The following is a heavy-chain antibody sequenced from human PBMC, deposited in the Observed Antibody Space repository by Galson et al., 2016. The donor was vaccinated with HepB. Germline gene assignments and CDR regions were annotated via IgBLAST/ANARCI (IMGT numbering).Heavy chain of an antibody. V-gene: IGHV3-33*06. Sequence: SLRLSCAASGFTFRSYGMHWVRQAPGKGLEWVAVIWYDGSNKYYTDSVKGRFTISRDNSKNTLYLQMNSLRAEDTAVYYCAKDEWFGERDYYYYGMDVWGQGTTVTVSS. D-gene: IGHD3-10*01. CDR3: AKDEWFGERDYYYYGMDV. CDR2: IWYDGSNK. J-gene: IGHJ6*02. CDR1: GFTFRSYG.